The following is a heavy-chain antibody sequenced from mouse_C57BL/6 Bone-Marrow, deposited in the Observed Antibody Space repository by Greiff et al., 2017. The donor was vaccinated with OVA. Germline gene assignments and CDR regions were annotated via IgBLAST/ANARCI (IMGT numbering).Heavy chain of an antibody. D-gene: IGHD2-4*01. CDR2: ISYDGSN. V-gene: IGHV3-6*01. CDR1: GYSITSGYY. J-gene: IGHJ4*01. CDR3: ARGLPNGPRYYAMDY. Sequence: ESGPGLVKPSQSLSLTCSVTGYSITSGYYWNWIRQFPGNKLEWMGYISYDGSNNYNPSLKNRISITRDTSKNQFFLKLNSVTTEDTATYYCARGLPNGPRYYAMDYWGQGTSVTVSS.